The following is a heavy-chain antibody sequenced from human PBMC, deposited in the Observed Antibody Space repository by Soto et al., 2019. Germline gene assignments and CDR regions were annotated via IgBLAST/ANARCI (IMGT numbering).Heavy chain of an antibody. CDR2: IVPLLGST. CDR3: ARDLAPDAFDI. Sequence: SVKVSCKASGGTFGSYLISWVRQAPGQGLEWIGGIVPLLGSTNYAQKFQGRVTITADKSTSTAYMEMSSLRSDDTAVYYCARDLAPDAFDIWGRGTLVTV. J-gene: IGHJ3*02. CDR1: GGTFGSYL. V-gene: IGHV1-69*06.